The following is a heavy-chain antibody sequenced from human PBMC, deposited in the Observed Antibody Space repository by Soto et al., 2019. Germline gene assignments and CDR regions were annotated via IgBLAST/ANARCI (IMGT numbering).Heavy chain of an antibody. Sequence: SQTLSLTCAISGDSVSSNSAAWNWTRQSPSRGLEWLGRTYYRSKWYNDYAVSVKSRITINPDTSKNQFSLQLNSVTPEDTAVYYCARDPHSSSPSDFNWFDPWGQGTLVTVSS. CDR2: TYYRSKWYN. J-gene: IGHJ5*02. D-gene: IGHD6-6*01. CDR1: GDSVSSNSAA. V-gene: IGHV6-1*01. CDR3: ARDPHSSSPSDFNWFDP.